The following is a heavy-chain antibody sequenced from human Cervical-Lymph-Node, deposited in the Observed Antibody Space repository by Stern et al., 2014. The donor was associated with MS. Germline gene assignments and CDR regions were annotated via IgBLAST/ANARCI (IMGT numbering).Heavy chain of an antibody. CDR1: GGSISSRNYY. CDR3: ARHDYRNYYYGLDV. D-gene: IGHD4-11*01. CDR2: IYYSGST. J-gene: IGHJ6*02. V-gene: IGHV4-39*01. Sequence: VQLVESGPGLVKPSETLSLTCLVSGGSISSRNYYWGWIRQPPGKGLEWIGNIYYSGSTDYNPSLKNRVTISVDTSKNQFSLILSSVTAADTAVFYCARHDYRNYYYGLDVWGQGTTVTVSS.